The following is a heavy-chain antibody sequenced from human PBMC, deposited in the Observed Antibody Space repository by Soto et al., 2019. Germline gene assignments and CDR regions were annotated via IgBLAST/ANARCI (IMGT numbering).Heavy chain of an antibody. CDR3: ARGHSTSGYDS. CDR2: IHHSGST. V-gene: IGHV4-34*01. CDR1: GASFSGYY. Sequence: SETLSLTCSVYGASFSGYYWSWIRQSPGKGLEWIGEIHHSGSTHYNPSLKSRLTFSIDESQSQFYMMLTSVTAADTALYFCARGHSTSGYDSWCQGSLLTVSS. D-gene: IGHD6-6*01. J-gene: IGHJ4*02.